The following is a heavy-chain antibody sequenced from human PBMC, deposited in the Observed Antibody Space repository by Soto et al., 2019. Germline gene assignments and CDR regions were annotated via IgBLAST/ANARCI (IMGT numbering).Heavy chain of an antibody. J-gene: IGHJ6*02. V-gene: IGHV3-30-3*01. Sequence: PWRSLRVSCAAAGCTFSSYAMHWVRKAPGKGLEWVAVISYDGSNKYHADSVKGRFTISRDNSKNTLYLQMNSLRAEDTAVYYYARDYYRFNSGYGFSMDVWGQGTTVTVSS. CDR3: ARDYYRFNSGYGFSMDV. CDR1: GCTFSSYA. CDR2: ISYDGSNK. D-gene: IGHD5-12*01.